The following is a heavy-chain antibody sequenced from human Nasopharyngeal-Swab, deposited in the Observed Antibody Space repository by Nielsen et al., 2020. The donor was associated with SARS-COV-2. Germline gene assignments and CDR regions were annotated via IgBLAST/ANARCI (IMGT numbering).Heavy chain of an antibody. V-gene: IGHV1-69*04. CDR1: GGTFSSYA. D-gene: IGHD6-13*01. Sequence: SVKVSCKASGGTFSSYAISWVRQAPGQGLEWMGRIIPILGIANYAQKFQGRVTITADKSTSTAYMELSSLRSEDTAVYYCARDYDAAGTGWFDPWGQGTLVTISS. J-gene: IGHJ5*02. CDR2: IIPILGIA. CDR3: ARDYDAAGTGWFDP.